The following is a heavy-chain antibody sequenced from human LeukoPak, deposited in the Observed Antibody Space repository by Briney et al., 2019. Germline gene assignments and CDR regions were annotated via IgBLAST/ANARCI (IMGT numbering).Heavy chain of an antibody. CDR3: ARKPFGLGGLDY. Sequence: ASVKVSCKASGYTFTSYYIHWVRQARGQGLEWMGIINPSGGSTSYAQKFQARVTMTRDTSTRTVYMELSSLRSEDTAVYYCARKPFGLGGLDYWGQGTLVTVSS. CDR1: GYTFTSYY. V-gene: IGHV1-46*01. CDR2: INPSGGST. D-gene: IGHD3-16*01. J-gene: IGHJ4*02.